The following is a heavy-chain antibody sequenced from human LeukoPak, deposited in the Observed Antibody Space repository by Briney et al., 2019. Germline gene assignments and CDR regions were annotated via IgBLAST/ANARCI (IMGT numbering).Heavy chain of an antibody. CDR2: ISGDGGMT. Sequence: GGSLRLSCAASGFTFSTHWMYWVRQAPGRELVWVSRISGDGGMTSYADSVKGRFTISRDNAKDTLYLQMTSLRVEDTAVYSCASLLTPYHGSGGGGMDVWGQGTTVTVSS. V-gene: IGHV3-74*01. J-gene: IGHJ6*02. CDR3: ASLLTPYHGSGGGGMDV. CDR1: GFTFSTHW. D-gene: IGHD3-10*01.